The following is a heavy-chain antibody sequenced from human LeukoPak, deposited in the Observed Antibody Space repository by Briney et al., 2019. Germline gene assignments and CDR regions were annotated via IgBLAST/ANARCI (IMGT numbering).Heavy chain of an antibody. J-gene: IGHJ3*02. CDR1: GGSISSYY. CDR3: ARRRSHDAFDI. V-gene: IGHV4-59*08. Sequence: PSETLSLTCTVSGGSISSYYWSWIRQPPGKGLEWIGSIYHSGSTYYNPSLKSRVTISVDTSKNQFSLKLSSVTAADTAVYYCARRRSHDAFDIWGQGTMVTVSS. CDR2: IYHSGST.